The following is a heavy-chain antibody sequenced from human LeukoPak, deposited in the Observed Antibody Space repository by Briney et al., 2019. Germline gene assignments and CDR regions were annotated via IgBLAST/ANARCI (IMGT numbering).Heavy chain of an antibody. Sequence: GASVKVSCKASGYTFTNYGISWVRQAPGQGPEWMGWISGYNGNTNYAQKLQGRVTMTTDTSTSTAYMELRSLRSDDTAVYYCARVAPNRRYCSGGSCLNYFDYWGQGTLVTVSS. CDR3: ARVAPNRRYCSGGSCLNYFDY. J-gene: IGHJ4*02. V-gene: IGHV1-18*01. CDR1: GYTFTNYG. CDR2: ISGYNGNT. D-gene: IGHD2-15*01.